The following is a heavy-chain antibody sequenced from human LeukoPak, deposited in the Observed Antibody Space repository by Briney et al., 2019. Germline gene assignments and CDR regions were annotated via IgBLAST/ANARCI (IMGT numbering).Heavy chain of an antibody. Sequence: SETLSLTCGVYGGSFSGYYWTWIRQSPGMGLEWIGEIIHSGSTNYNPSLTSRVTISVDTSKNQFSLKLSSVTAADTAVYYCARGPTERVVVPAANWFDPWGQGTLVTVSS. CDR2: IIHSGST. CDR3: ARGPTERVVVPAANWFDP. CDR1: GGSFSGYY. J-gene: IGHJ5*02. D-gene: IGHD2-2*01. V-gene: IGHV4-34*01.